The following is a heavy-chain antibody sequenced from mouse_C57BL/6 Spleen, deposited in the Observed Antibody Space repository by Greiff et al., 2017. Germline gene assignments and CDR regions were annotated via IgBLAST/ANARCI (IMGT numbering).Heavy chain of an antibody. CDR1: GYAFSSSW. J-gene: IGHJ3*01. V-gene: IGHV1-82*01. CDR2: IYPGDGDT. Sequence: QVQLQQSGPELVKPGASVKISCKASGYAFSSSWMNWVKQRPGKGLEWIGRIYPGDGDTNYNGKFKGKATLTADKSSSTAYMQLSSLTSEDSAVYFCARSDWDGDTFAYWGQGTLVTVSA. D-gene: IGHD4-1*01. CDR3: ARSDWDGDTFAY.